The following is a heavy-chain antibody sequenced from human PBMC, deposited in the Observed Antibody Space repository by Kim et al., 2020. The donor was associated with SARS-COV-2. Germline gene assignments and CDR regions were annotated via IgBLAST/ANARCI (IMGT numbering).Heavy chain of an antibody. V-gene: IGHV3-11*03. Sequence: GGSLRLSCAASGFTFSDDYMSWIRQAPGKGLEWVSYISSDSDYTNYADSVKGRFTISRDNARNSLFLQMNSLRAVDTAVYYCASRMHKYDSSGYQHWGQGTLVTVSS. D-gene: IGHD3-22*01. J-gene: IGHJ4*02. CDR1: GFTFSDDY. CDR3: ASRMHKYDSSGYQH. CDR2: ISSDSDYT.